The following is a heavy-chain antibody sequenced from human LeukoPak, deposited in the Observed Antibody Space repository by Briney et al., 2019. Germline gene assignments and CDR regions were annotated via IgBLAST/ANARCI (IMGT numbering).Heavy chain of an antibody. J-gene: IGHJ4*02. D-gene: IGHD5-24*01. V-gene: IGHV4-59*08. Sequence: NPSETLSLTCTVSGGSVSTYYWSWIRQPPGKGLEWIGYIYFTGGTTYNPSLMSRVTISVDTSNNQFSLNLSSVTAADTAVYYCARHADGYNPFDYWGQGTLVTVSS. CDR2: IYFTGGT. CDR1: GGSVSTYY. CDR3: ARHADGYNPFDY.